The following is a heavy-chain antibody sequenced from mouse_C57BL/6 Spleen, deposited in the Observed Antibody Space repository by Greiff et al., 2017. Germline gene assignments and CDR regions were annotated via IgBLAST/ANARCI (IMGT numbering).Heavy chain of an antibody. D-gene: IGHD1-1*01. CDR1: GYTFTSYW. CDR3: ARAQCYYGLDY. CDR2: INPNSGST. J-gene: IGHJ2*01. V-gene: IGHV1-64*01. Sequence: QVQLQQSGAELVKPGASVKMSCKASGYTFTSYWMNWVKQRPGQGLEWIGNINPNSGSTNYNEKFKSKATLTVDKSSSTAYMQLSSLTSEDSAVYYCARAQCYYGLDYWGQGTTVTVSS.